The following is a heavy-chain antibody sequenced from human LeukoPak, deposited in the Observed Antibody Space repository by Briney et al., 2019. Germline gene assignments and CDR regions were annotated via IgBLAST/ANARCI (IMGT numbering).Heavy chain of an antibody. V-gene: IGHV3-30*02. Sequence: PGGSLRLSCAASGFTFSSYGMHWVRQAPGKGLEWVAFIRYDGSNKYYADSVKGRFTISRDNSKNTRYLQMNSLRAEDTAVYYCAKPMNYGDYDGDAFDIWGQGTMVTVSS. CDR1: GFTFSSYG. D-gene: IGHD4-17*01. J-gene: IGHJ3*02. CDR3: AKPMNYGDYDGDAFDI. CDR2: IRYDGSNK.